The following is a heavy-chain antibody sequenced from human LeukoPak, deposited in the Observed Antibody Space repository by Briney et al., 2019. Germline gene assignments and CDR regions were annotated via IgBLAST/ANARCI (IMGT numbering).Heavy chain of an antibody. V-gene: IGHV3-9*01. CDR1: GFTFDDYA. J-gene: IGHJ3*02. CDR3: AKDMSSGSPVAFDI. D-gene: IGHD1-26*01. CDR2: ISWNSGSI. Sequence: GGSLRLSCAASGFTFDDYAMHWVRQAPGKGLEWVSGISWNSGSIGYADSVKGRFTISRDNAKNSLYLQMNSLRAEDTALYYCAKDMSSGSPVAFDIWAQGTMVTVSS.